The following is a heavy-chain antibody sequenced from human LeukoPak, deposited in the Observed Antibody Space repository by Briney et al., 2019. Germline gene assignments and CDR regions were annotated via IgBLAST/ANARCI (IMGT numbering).Heavy chain of an antibody. V-gene: IGHV1-8*01. CDR1: GCTFTSYD. D-gene: IGHD2-21*02. Sequence: ASVKVSCKASGCTFTSYDINWVRQATGQGLEWMGWMNPNSGNTGYAQKFQGRVTMTRNTSISTAYMELSSLRSEDTAVYYCARGLYCGGDCYYYSRATSWFDPWGQGTLVTVSS. CDR2: MNPNSGNT. CDR3: ARGLYCGGDCYYYSRATSWFDP. J-gene: IGHJ5*02.